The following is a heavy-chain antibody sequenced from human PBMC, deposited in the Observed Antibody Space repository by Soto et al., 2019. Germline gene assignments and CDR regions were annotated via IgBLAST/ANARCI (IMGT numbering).Heavy chain of an antibody. D-gene: IGHD6-6*01. CDR1: GGSISSGGYS. CDR3: ARVISDGSSSGYNWFDP. V-gene: IGHV4-30-2*01. CDR2: IYHSGST. Sequence: PSETLSLTCAVSGGSISSGGYSWSWIRQPPGKGLEWIGYIYHSGSTYYNPSLKSRVTISVDRSKNQFSLKLSSVTAADTAVYYCARVISDGSSSGYNWFDPWGQGTLVTVSS. J-gene: IGHJ5*02.